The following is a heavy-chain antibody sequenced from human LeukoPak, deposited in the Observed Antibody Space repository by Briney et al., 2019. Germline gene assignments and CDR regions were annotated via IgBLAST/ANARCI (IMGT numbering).Heavy chain of an antibody. J-gene: IGHJ4*02. CDR1: GGSISSGGYS. V-gene: IGHV4-30-2*01. D-gene: IGHD3-16*02. CDR2: IYHSGST. CDR3: ARVGPDVWGSYRYSYYVDY. Sequence: PSETLSLTCAVSGGSISSGGYSWSWIRQPPGKGLEWIGYIYHSGSTYYNPSLKSRVTISVDRSKNQFSLKLSSVTAADTAVYYCARVGPDVWGSYRYSYYVDYWGQGTLVTVSS.